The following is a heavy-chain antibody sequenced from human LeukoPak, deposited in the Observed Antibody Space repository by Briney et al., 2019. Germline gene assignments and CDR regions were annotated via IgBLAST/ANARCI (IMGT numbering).Heavy chain of an antibody. J-gene: IGHJ4*02. CDR3: ARGDYYDSSGYPIFDY. CDR1: GGSISSYY. Sequence: NPSETLSLTCTVSGGSISSYYWSWIRQPPGKGLEWIGYIYYSGSTYYNPSLKSRVTISVDTSKNQFSLKLSSVTAADTAVYYCARGDYYDSSGYPIFDYWGQGTLVTVSS. CDR2: IYYSGST. V-gene: IGHV4-59*08. D-gene: IGHD3-22*01.